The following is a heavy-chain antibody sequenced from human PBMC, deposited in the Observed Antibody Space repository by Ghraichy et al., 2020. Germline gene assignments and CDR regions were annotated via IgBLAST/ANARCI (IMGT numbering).Heavy chain of an antibody. V-gene: IGHV4-4*07. CDR3: ARGYYDSSGYYYFDY. J-gene: IGHJ4*02. CDR2: IDTSGST. CDR1: GGSISSYY. D-gene: IGHD3-22*01. Sequence: SETLSLTCTVSGGSISSYYWSWIRQPAGKGLEWIGRIDTSGSTNYNPSLKSRVTMSVDTSKNQFSLKLSSVTAADTAVYYCARGYYDSSGYYYFDYWGQGTLVTVSS.